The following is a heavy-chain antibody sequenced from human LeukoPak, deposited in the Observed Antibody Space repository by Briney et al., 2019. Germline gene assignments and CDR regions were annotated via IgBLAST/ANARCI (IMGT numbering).Heavy chain of an antibody. CDR1: GYSISSGYY. CDR3: ARQRGWGFGSYFDY. CDR2: LYHSGST. Sequence: SETLSLTCTVSGYSISSGYYWGWIRQPPGKGLEYIGSLYHSGSTYYNPSLESRVIMSVDTSKNQFSVKMYSVTAADTAVFYCARQRGWGFGSYFDYWGRGTLVTVSS. D-gene: IGHD7-27*01. V-gene: IGHV4-38-2*02. J-gene: IGHJ4*02.